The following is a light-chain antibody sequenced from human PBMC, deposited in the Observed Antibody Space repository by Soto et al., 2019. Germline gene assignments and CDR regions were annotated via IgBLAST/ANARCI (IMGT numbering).Light chain of an antibody. CDR3: QSYDSSLSGVV. CDR1: SSNIGAGYG. J-gene: IGLJ2*01. Sequence: QSVLTQPPSVSGAPGQKVTISCTGSSSNIGAGYGVHWYQQLPGTAPKLLIYGSTNRPSGVPGRFSGSKSDTSASLAITGLQAEDEADYYCQSYDSSLSGVVFGGGTKLTVL. CDR2: GST. V-gene: IGLV1-40*01.